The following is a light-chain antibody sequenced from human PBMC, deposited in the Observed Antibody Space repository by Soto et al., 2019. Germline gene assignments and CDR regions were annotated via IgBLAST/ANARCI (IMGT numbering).Light chain of an antibody. V-gene: IGKV1-39*01. Sequence: DIQMTHSPSSLSASVGDRVTITCRASQSISSYLNWYQQKPGKAPKLLIYAASSLQSGVASRFSGSGSGTDFTLTISSLQPEDFATYYCQQSYSTPTFGQGPKVDIK. J-gene: IGKJ1*01. CDR3: QQSYSTPT. CDR2: AAS. CDR1: QSISSY.